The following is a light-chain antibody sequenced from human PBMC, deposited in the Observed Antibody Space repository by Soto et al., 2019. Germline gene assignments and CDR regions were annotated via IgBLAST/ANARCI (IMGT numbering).Light chain of an antibody. CDR3: QQRSSWPIT. CDR1: QSVSNF. J-gene: IGKJ5*01. CDR2: DAS. V-gene: IGKV3-11*01. Sequence: EIVLTQSPATLSLSPGERATLSCRASQSVSNFLAWYLQRPGQAPSLLIFDASKRAAGVPARFSGSGSGTDFTLTISIPEPEDFAVYYCQQRSSWPITFGQGTRLEIK.